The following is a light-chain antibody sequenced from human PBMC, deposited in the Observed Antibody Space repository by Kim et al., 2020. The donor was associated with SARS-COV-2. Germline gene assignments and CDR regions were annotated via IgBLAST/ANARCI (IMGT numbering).Light chain of an antibody. CDR2: GKN. Sequence: LGPTVRITCQGDSLRSYYASWYQQKPGQAPVLVIYGKNNRPSGIPDRFSGSSSGNTASLTITGAQAEDEADYYCNSRDSSGNHLVVFGGGTQLTVL. CDR3: NSRDSSGNHLVV. CDR1: SLRSYY. J-gene: IGLJ2*01. V-gene: IGLV3-19*01.